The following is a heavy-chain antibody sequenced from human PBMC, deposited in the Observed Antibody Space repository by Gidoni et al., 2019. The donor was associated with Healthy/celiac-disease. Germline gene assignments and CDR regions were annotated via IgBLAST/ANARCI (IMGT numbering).Heavy chain of an antibody. J-gene: IGHJ4*02. CDR1: GFTFSSSS. CDR3: ARDRFSWGY. V-gene: IGHV3-48*04. Sequence: EVQLVESGGGLVQPGGSLRLTCAASGFTFSSSSMNWVRQAPGKGLEWISYISSSSSTIYYADSVKGRFTIARDNAKNSLYLQMNSLRAEDTAVYYCARDRFSWGYWGQGTLVTVSS. CDR2: ISSSSSTI. D-gene: IGHD6-13*01.